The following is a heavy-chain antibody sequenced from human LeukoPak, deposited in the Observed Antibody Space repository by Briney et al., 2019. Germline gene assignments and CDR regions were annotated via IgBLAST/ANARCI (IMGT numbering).Heavy chain of an antibody. V-gene: IGHV3-30*04. D-gene: IGHD1-14*01. CDR2: ISYDASNQ. J-gene: IGHJ4*02. CDR1: GFAFSNYA. CDR3: AREAYNTVDFDY. Sequence: PGGSLGLFCAASGFAFSNYAMHWVRQAPGKGLEWVAVISYDASNQYYADSVKGRFIISRDNSKNTLYLQMNSLRVEDTAVYYCAREAYNTVDFDYWVQGTLVTVSS.